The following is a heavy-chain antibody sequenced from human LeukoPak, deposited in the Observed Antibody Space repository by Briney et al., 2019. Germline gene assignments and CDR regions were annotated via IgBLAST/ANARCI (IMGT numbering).Heavy chain of an antibody. D-gene: IGHD2-15*01. Sequence: GGSLRLSCAASGFTFSSYAMTWVRQAPGKGLEWVSGISGSGSRTSYADSVKGRFTISRENSKNTLYLQMNSLRADDTAVYYCAQDQTFELPHQLGCWGQGILVTVSS. J-gene: IGHJ4*02. V-gene: IGHV3-23*01. CDR1: GFTFSSYA. CDR2: ISGSGSRT. CDR3: AQDQTFELPHQLGC.